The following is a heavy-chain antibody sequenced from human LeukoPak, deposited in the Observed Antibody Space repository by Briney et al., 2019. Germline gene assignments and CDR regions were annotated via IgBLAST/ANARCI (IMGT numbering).Heavy chain of an antibody. CDR3: ARADLEEQLRWFDP. J-gene: IGHJ5*02. V-gene: IGHV4-39*01. CDR1: GGSISSSSYY. CDR2: IYYSGST. Sequence: SETLSLTCTVSGGSISSSSYYWGWIRQPPGKGLEWIGSIYYSGSTYYNPSLKSRVTISVDTSKNQFSLQLDSVTPEDTAVYYCARADLEEQLRWFDPWGQGTLVTVSS. D-gene: IGHD6-6*01.